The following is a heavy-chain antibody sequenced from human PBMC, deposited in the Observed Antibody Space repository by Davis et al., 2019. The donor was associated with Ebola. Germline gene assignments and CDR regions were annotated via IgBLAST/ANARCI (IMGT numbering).Heavy chain of an antibody. CDR3: VTTGFDY. D-gene: IGHD4-17*01. CDR2: ISYDGSNK. V-gene: IGHV3-30-3*01. J-gene: IGHJ4*02. Sequence: PGGSLRLSCAASGFTLSSYAMHWVRQAPGKGLEWVAVISYDGSNKYYADSVKGRFTISRDNSKNTPSLQMDSLRAEDTAVYYPVTTGFDYWGQGTLVTVSS. CDR1: GFTLSSYA.